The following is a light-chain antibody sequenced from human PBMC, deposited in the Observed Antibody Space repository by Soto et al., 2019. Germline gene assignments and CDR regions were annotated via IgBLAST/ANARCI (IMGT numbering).Light chain of an antibody. Sequence: QLTQSPSSLSACVGDRVTITFRASQSISSWLAWYQQKPGKAPKLLIYDASSLESGVPSRFSGSGSGTEFTLTISCLQPDDFATYYCQQYNSYRTFGQGTKVDI. CDR3: QQYNSYRT. CDR1: QSISSW. V-gene: IGKV1-5*01. J-gene: IGKJ1*01. CDR2: DAS.